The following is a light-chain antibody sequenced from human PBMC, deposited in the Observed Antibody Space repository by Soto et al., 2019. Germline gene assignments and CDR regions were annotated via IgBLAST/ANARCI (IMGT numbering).Light chain of an antibody. CDR1: QGISNY. J-gene: IGKJ2*01. CDR2: AAS. V-gene: IGKV1-27*01. Sequence: DIQMTQSPSSLSASVGDRVTITCRASQGISNYLAWYQQKPGKVPKLLIYAASTLQSGVPSRFSGSGSGTDFTLIISSPQTEDVATYYCQKYNSALRTFGQGTKLEIK. CDR3: QKYNSALRT.